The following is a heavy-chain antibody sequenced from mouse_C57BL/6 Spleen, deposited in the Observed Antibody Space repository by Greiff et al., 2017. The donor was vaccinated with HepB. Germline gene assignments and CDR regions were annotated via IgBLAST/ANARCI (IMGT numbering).Heavy chain of an antibody. D-gene: IGHD1-1*01. CDR1: GYAFSSSW. V-gene: IGHV1-82*01. J-gene: IGHJ3*01. CDR3: AREERVTVPWFAY. Sequence: QVQLKQSGPELVKPGASVKISCKASGYAFSSSWMNWVKQRPGKGLEWIGRIYPGDGDTNYNGKFKGKATLTADKSSSTAYMQLSSLTSEDSAVYFCAREERVTVPWFAYWGQGTLVTVSA. CDR2: IYPGDGDT.